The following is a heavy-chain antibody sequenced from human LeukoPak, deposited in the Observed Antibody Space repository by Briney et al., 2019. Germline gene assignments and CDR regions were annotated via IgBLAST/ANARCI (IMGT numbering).Heavy chain of an antibody. V-gene: IGHV3-66*01. J-gene: IGHJ4*02. CDR3: ARDVDDFWSGLDY. CDR1: GFTVSSNY. Sequence: GGSLRLSCAASGFTVSSNYMSWVRQAPGKGLEWVSVIYSVGSTYYADSVKGRFTISRDNSKNTLYLQMNSLRAEDTAVYYCARDVDDFWSGLDYWGQGTLVTVSS. CDR2: IYSVGST. D-gene: IGHD3-3*01.